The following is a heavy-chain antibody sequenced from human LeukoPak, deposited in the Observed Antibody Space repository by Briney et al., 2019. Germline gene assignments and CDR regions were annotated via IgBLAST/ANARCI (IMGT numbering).Heavy chain of an antibody. J-gene: IGHJ5*02. Sequence: SGTLSLTCTVSGGSVSSISYYWGWIRQPPGKGLEWIGSIYYSGSTYYNPSLKSRVTISVDTSKNQFSLKLSSVTAADTAVYYCARGKAAAGGWFDPWGQGTLVTVSS. V-gene: IGHV4-39*07. CDR2: IYYSGST. D-gene: IGHD6-13*01. CDR3: ARGKAAAGGWFDP. CDR1: GGSVSSISYY.